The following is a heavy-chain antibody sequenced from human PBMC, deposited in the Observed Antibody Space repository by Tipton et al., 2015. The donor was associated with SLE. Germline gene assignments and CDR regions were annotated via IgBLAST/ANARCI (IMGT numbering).Heavy chain of an antibody. D-gene: IGHD2-15*01. Sequence: TLSLTCTVSGYSISSNYYWGWIRQPPGKGLDWIGSINHTGSTYQNPSHKSRVTISVDTSKNKFSLKVNFVTAADTAVYYCARGTVNLLGLEADWGQGTLVTVSS. J-gene: IGHJ4*02. CDR1: GYSISSNYY. CDR3: ARGTVNLLGLEAD. V-gene: IGHV4-38-2*02. CDR2: INHTGST.